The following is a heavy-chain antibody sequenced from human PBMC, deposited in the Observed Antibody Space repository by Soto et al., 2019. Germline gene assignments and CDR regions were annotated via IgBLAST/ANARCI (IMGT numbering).Heavy chain of an antibody. V-gene: IGHV3-23*01. D-gene: IGHD3-3*01. J-gene: IGHJ6*02. CDR3: AKDPHDFWSGYSRGPNYYGMDV. CDR2: ISGSGSNT. CDR1: GFTSSSYA. Sequence: PGGSLRLSCAASGFTSSSYAMSWVRQAPGKGLEWVSAISGSGSNTYYADSVKGRFTISRDNSKNTLYLQMNSLRAEDTAVYYCAKDPHDFWSGYSRGPNYYGMDVWGQGTTVTVSS.